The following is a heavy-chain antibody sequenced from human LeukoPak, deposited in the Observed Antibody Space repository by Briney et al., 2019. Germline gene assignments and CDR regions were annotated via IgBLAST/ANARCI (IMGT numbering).Heavy chain of an antibody. Sequence: IXXXXXNKYYADSLKGRFTISRDNSKNTLYLQMNSLRAEDTAVYYCARGYWGPDSGLVMRAAEYFQHWGQGTLVTVSS. V-gene: IGHV3-33*01. CDR3: ARGYWGPDSGLVMRAAEYFQH. CDR2: IXXXXXNK. J-gene: IGHJ1*01. D-gene: IGHD2-8*02.